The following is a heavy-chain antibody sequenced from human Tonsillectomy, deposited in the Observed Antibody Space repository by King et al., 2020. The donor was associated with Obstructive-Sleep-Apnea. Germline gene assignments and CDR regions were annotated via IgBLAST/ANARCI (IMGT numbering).Heavy chain of an antibody. CDR2: ISWNSGSI. CDR3: AKDPNFYYDRYYFDY. CDR1: GFTFDDYS. Sequence: VQLVESGGGLVQPGRSLRLSCAASGFTFDDYSMHWVRQSPGKGLEWVSGISWNSGSIGYADSVQGRFTFSIDNAKNSLYLQMNSRRAEDTALYYCAKDPNFYYDRYYFDYWGQGTLVTVSS. D-gene: IGHD3-22*01. V-gene: IGHV3-9*01. J-gene: IGHJ4*02.